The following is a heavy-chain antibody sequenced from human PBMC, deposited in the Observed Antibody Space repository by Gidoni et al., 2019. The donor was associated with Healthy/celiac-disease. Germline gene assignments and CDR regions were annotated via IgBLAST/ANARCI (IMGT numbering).Heavy chain of an antibody. CDR1: GGSISSSSYY. Sequence: QLQLQESGPGLVKPSATLSLTCTVSGGSISSSSYYLGWIRQPPGKGLEWFGSLYYSGSTYYNPSLKSRVTISVDTSKNQFSLKLSSVTAADTAVYYCARSLGYCSGGSCYRYYGMDVWGQGTTVTVSS. CDR3: ARSLGYCSGGSCYRYYGMDV. J-gene: IGHJ6*02. D-gene: IGHD2-15*01. V-gene: IGHV4-39*01. CDR2: LYYSGST.